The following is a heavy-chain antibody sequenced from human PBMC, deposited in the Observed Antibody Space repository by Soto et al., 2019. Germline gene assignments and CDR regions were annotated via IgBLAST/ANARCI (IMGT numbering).Heavy chain of an antibody. D-gene: IGHD2-21*02. J-gene: IGHJ6*02. CDR3: ARRYCGGDCYVYYYGMDV. CDR2: IYHSWRT. V-gene: IGHV4-4*02. Sequence: PSETLSLTCAVSGGSISSSNWRSWVRQPPGKGLEWIGEIYHSWRTNYNPSLKSRVTISVDKSKNQFSLKLSSVTAADTAVYYCARRYCGGDCYVYYYGMDVWGQGTTVTVSS. CDR1: GGSISSSNW.